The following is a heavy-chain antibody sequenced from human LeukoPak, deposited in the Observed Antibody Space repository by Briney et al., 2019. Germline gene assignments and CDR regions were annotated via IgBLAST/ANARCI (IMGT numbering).Heavy chain of an antibody. D-gene: IGHD6-6*01. J-gene: IGHJ6*02. CDR2: LGTNGDA. CDR1: GFSFSDYD. V-gene: IGHV3-13*01. CDR3: AREWRGIASHYHGMDV. Sequence: GGSLRLSCVASGFSFSDYDMYWVRQAAGRGLEWVSALGTNGDAYYLGSVRGRFTISRENVKNSLYLQMNSLGVEDTAVYYCAREWRGIASHYHGMDVWGQGTTVTVSS.